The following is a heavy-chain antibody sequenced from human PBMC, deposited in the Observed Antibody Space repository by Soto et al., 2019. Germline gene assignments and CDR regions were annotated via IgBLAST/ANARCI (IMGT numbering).Heavy chain of an antibody. J-gene: IGHJ2*01. D-gene: IGHD4-17*01. CDR1: GGSISSGDYY. CDR3: ASGRIDDYGDFVPYWYFDL. V-gene: IGHV4-30-4*01. Sequence: SETLSLTCTVSGGSISSGDYYWSWIRQPPGKDLEWIGYIYYSGSTYYNPSLKSRVTISVDTCKNQFSLKLSSVTAADTAVYYCASGRIDDYGDFVPYWYFDLWGRGTLVTVSS. CDR2: IYYSGST.